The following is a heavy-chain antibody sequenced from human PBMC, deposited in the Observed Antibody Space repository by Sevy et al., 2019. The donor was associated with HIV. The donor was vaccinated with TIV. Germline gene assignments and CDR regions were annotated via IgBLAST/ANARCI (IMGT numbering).Heavy chain of an antibody. Sequence: SETLSLTCTVSGGSISSGDYYWSWIRQPPGKGLEWIGYIYYSGSTYYNPSLKSRVTISVDTSKNQFSLKLSSVTAADTAVYYCARDNYYYDSSGYYFHDAFDIWGQWTMVTVSS. CDR2: IYYSGST. V-gene: IGHV4-30-4*01. J-gene: IGHJ3*02. CDR3: ARDNYYYDSSGYYFHDAFDI. CDR1: GGSISSGDYY. D-gene: IGHD3-22*01.